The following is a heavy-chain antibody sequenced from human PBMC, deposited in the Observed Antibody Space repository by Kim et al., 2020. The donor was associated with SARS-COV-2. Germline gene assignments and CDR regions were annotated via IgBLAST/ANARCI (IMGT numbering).Heavy chain of an antibody. CDR3: AKGDFSGNSFDY. V-gene: IGHV3-30*18. J-gene: IGHJ4*02. CDR1: GFSFSNSA. Sequence: GGSLRLSCAASGFSFSNSAMHWVRQAPGKGLQWVAVISDVGTNKFYADSVKGRFTISRDNSKNTLYLQMDSLRPDESAVYFCAKGDFSGNSFDYWGQGTL. CDR2: ISDVGTNK. D-gene: IGHD2-15*01.